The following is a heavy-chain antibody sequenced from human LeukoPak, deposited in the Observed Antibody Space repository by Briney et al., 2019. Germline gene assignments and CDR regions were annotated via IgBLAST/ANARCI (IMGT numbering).Heavy chain of an antibody. CDR1: GYTFTSYA. D-gene: IGHD3-22*01. CDR2: INAGNGNT. J-gene: IGHJ4*02. V-gene: IGHV1-3*01. Sequence: ASVKVSCKASGYTFTSYAMHWVRQAPGQRLEWMGWINAGNGNTKYSQKFQGRVTITRDTSASTAYMELSSLRSEDTAVYYCARGPITMIGNYYFDYWGQGTLVTVSP. CDR3: ARGPITMIGNYYFDY.